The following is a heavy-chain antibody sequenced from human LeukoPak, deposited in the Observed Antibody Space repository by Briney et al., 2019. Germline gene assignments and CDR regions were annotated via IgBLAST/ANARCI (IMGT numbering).Heavy chain of an antibody. J-gene: IGHJ4*02. CDR2: IYYSGST. V-gene: IGHV4-59*01. D-gene: IGHD4-17*01. Sequence: SETLSLTCTVSGGSISSYYWSWIRQPPGKGLEWIGYIYYSGSTNYNPSLKSRVTISVDTSKNQFSLKLSSVTAADTAVYYCARRGYGDYPFYFDYWGQGTLVTVSS. CDR1: GGSISSYY. CDR3: ARRGYGDYPFYFDY.